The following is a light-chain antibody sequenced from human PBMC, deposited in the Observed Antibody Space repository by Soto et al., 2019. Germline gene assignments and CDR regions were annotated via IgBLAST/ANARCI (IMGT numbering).Light chain of an antibody. V-gene: IGLV2-14*01. CDR2: EVR. J-gene: IGLJ1*01. CDR1: SSDIGGYDY. CDR3: SSYVGSSNV. Sequence: QSVLTQPASVSGSPGQSITISCTGTSSDIGGYDYVSWYQQRPGKAPKLMIYEVRYRPSGVSNRFSGSKSGNTASLTVSGLQAEDEADYYCSSYVGSSNVFGTGTKVTVL.